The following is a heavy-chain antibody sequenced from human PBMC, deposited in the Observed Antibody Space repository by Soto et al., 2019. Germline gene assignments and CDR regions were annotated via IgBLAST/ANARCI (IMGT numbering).Heavy chain of an antibody. J-gene: IGHJ5*02. CDR2: VNHGGTS. V-gene: IGHV4-34*01. CDR3: ARGEGLNYYDSSGYRHRFDP. D-gene: IGHD3-22*01. Sequence: SETLSLTCSVHGGSFSGYYWDWIRQPPGKGLEWIGEVNHGGTSNYNPSLKSRAIISVDTSKNQFSLKLSSVTAADTAVYYCARGEGLNYYDSSGYRHRFDPWGHGTLVTVS. CDR1: GGSFSGYY.